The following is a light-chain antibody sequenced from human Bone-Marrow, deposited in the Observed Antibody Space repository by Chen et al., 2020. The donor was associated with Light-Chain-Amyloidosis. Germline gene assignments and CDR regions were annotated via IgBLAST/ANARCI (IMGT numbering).Light chain of an antibody. CDR2: AVS. J-gene: IGLJ1*01. V-gene: IGLV2-14*01. Sequence: QSALTQPPSVSGSPGQSMTITCPGTSGHVGTYNYASWYQQPQGKAPKGMIYAVSNRPSGVSNLFSGSTSGNTASLTISGLQAEDEADYYCSSFTSSSSYVFGPGTKVTVL. CDR1: SGHVGTYNY. CDR3: SSFTSSSSYV.